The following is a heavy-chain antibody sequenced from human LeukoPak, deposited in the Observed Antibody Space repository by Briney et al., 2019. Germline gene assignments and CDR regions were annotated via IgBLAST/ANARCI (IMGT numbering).Heavy chain of an antibody. CDR2: TNPSGGST. V-gene: IGHV1-46*01. CDR1: GYTFTSYY. D-gene: IGHD2-2*01. CDR3: ARDRRGSSTSHSWFDP. J-gene: IGHJ5*02. Sequence: GASVKVSCKASGYTFTSYYMHWVRQAPGQGLEWMGITNPSGGSTSYAQKFQGRVTMTRDTSTSTVYMELSSLRSEDTAVYYCARDRRGSSTSHSWFDPWGQGTLVTVSS.